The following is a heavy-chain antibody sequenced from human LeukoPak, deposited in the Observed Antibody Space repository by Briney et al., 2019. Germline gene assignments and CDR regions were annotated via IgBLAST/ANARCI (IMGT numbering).Heavy chain of an antibody. J-gene: IGHJ4*02. D-gene: IGHD3-10*01. CDR3: AKDLLRTMVRGVMYFDY. CDR1: GFTFSSYG. Sequence: GRPLRLSCAASGFTFSSYGMHWVRQAPGKGLEWVAVISYDGSNKYYADSVKGRFTISRDNSKNTLYLQMNSLRAEDTAVYYCAKDLLRTMVRGVMYFDYWGQGTLVTVSS. CDR2: ISYDGSNK. V-gene: IGHV3-30*18.